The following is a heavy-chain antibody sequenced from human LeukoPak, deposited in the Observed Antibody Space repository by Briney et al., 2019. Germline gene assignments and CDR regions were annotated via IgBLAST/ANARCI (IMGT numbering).Heavy chain of an antibody. V-gene: IGHV1-18*01. D-gene: IGHD5-18*01. CDR2: ISAYNGNT. CDR3: ARRGYSYGPDLYYYYYGMDV. Sequence: ASVKVSCKASGYTFTSYGISWVRQAPGHGLEWMGWISAYNGNTNYAQKLQGRVTMTTDTSTSTAYMELRSLRSDDTAVYYCARRGYSYGPDLYYYYYGMDVWGQGTTVTVSS. J-gene: IGHJ6*02. CDR1: GYTFTSYG.